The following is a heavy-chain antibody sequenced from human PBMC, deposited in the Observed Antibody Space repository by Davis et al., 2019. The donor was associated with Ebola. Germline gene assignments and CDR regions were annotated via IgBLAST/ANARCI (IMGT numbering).Heavy chain of an antibody. Sequence: PGGSLRLSCAASGFTFSSYEMNWVRQAPGKGLEWVSYISSSGSTIYYADSVKGRFTISRDNAKNSLYLQMNSLRAEDTAVYYCARDNAVFWSGYWGDAYYGMDVWGQGTTVTVSS. CDR3: ARDNAVFWSGYWGDAYYGMDV. CDR1: GFTFSSYE. J-gene: IGHJ6*02. CDR2: ISSSGSTI. D-gene: IGHD3-3*01. V-gene: IGHV3-48*03.